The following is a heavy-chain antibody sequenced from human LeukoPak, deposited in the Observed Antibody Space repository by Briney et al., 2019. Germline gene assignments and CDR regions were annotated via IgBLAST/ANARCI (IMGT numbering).Heavy chain of an antibody. Sequence: GGSLRLSCAASGFTLDDYCMSWVRQAPGKWRECLSGVNWNGGSTGYADSVKGRFTISRDNAKNSLYLQMNSLRAEDTALYHCARVGEETHLYYFDYWGQGTLVTVSS. V-gene: IGHV3-20*01. D-gene: IGHD3-3*01. CDR3: ARVGEETHLYYFDY. CDR1: GFTLDDYC. J-gene: IGHJ4*02. CDR2: VNWNGGST.